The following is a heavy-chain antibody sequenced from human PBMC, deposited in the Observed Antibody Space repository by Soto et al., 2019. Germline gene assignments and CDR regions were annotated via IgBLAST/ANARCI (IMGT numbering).Heavy chain of an antibody. D-gene: IGHD3-10*01. CDR1: GFTFSSYG. CDR3: ANRNDYGSGSYFPFDH. Sequence: EVQLLESGGGLVQPGGSLRLSCAASGFTFSSYGMSWVRQAPGKGLEWVSSISGSGGSTYYADSVKGRFTISRDNSKNTLYLQMSSLRAEDTAVYYCANRNDYGSGSYFPFDHCGQGTLVTVSS. V-gene: IGHV3-23*01. J-gene: IGHJ4*02. CDR2: ISGSGGST.